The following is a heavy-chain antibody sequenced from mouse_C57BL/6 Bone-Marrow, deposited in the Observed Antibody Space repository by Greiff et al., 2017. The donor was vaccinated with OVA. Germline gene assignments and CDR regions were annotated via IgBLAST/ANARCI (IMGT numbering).Heavy chain of an antibody. V-gene: IGHV5-6*02. D-gene: IGHD1-1*01. J-gene: IGHJ2*01. Sequence: DVKLVESGGDLVKPGGSLKLSCAASGFTFSSYGMSWVRQTPDKRLEWVATISSGGSYTYYPDSVKGRFTISRDNAKNTLYLQMSSLKSEDTAMYYCARDGRSSFDYWGQGTTLTVSS. CDR1: GFTFSSYG. CDR3: ARDGRSSFDY. CDR2: ISSGGSYT.